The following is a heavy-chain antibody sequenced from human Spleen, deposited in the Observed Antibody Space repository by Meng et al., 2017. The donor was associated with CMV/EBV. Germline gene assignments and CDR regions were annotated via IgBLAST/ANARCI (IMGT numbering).Heavy chain of an antibody. CDR1: GGSFSGYY. J-gene: IGHJ4*02. Sequence: SETLSLTCAVYGGSFSGYYWSWIRQPPGKGLGWIGEINHSGSTNYNPSLKSRVTISVDTSKNQFSLKLSSVTAADTAVYYCARLGDYYDSSGYGLFDQWGQGALVTVSS. CDR3: ARLGDYYDSSGYGLFDQ. D-gene: IGHD3-22*01. CDR2: INHSGST. V-gene: IGHV4-34*01.